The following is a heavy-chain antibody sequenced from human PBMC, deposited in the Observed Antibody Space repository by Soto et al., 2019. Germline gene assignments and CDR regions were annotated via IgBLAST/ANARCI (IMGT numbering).Heavy chain of an antibody. D-gene: IGHD6-19*01. CDR2: IIPIFGTA. CDR1: GGTFSSYA. CDR3: ASMLDSSGSFDY. V-gene: IGHV1-69*13. Sequence: ASVKVSCKASGGTFSSYAISWVRQAPGQGLEWMGGIIPIFGTANYAQKFQGRVTITADESTSTAYMELSSLRSEDTAVYYCASMLDSSGSFDYWGQGTLVTVS. J-gene: IGHJ4*02.